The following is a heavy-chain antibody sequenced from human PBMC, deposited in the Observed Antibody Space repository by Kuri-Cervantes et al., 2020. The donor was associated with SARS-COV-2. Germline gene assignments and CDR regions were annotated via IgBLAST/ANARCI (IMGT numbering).Heavy chain of an antibody. CDR3: ASFHPAARIFDY. V-gene: IGHV4-30-2*01. Sequence: LRLSCSVSGGSISSGAYSWTWIRQPPGKGLEWIGYMYHSGRSYYNPSLKSRVTISVDRSKNQFSLNLSSVTAADTAVYYCASFHPAARIFDYWGQGTLVTVSS. CDR1: GGSISSGAYS. CDR2: MYHSGRS. J-gene: IGHJ4*02. D-gene: IGHD2-2*01.